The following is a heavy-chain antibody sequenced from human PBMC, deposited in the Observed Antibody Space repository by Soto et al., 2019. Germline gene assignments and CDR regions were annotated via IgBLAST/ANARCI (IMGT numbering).Heavy chain of an antibody. J-gene: IGHJ4*02. CDR3: AHRVLRTVFGLVTTTAIYFDF. D-gene: IGHD3-3*01. Sequence: QITLNEFGPTQVKPRQTLTLTCTFSGFSLTTSGVGVGLMRQSPGKAPEWLALIYWDDDKHYSPSLKSRLNITNDTSKTQLVLTMAELDLEDTVTSYCAHRVLRTVFGLVTTTAIYFDFWGQGTPVDVAS. V-gene: IGHV2-5*02. CDR2: IYWDDDK. CDR1: GFSLTTSGVG.